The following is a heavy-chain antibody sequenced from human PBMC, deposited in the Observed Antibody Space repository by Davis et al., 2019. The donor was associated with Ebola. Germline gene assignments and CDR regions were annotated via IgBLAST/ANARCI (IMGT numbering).Heavy chain of an antibody. D-gene: IGHD3-3*01. CDR2: IIPIFGTA. CDR3: ARAGTIFGVVITPLYGMDV. CDR1: GGTFSSYA. J-gene: IGHJ6*02. Sequence: SVKVSCKASGGTFSSYAISWVRQAPGQGLEWMGGIIPIFGTANYAQKFQGRVTITADESTSTAYMELSRLRSDDTAVYYCARAGTIFGVVITPLYGMDVWGQGTTVTVSS. V-gene: IGHV1-69*13.